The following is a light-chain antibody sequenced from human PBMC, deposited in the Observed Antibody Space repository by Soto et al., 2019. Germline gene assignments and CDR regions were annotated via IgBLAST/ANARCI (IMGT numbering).Light chain of an antibody. CDR1: QVISSGY. CDR3: QQLFSYPVT. CDR2: ATS. V-gene: IGKV1-9*01. Sequence: DIPLTQSPSFLSASVGDRVTITCRASQVISSGYLAWYQQKPGTAPKLLIYATSTLQGGVSSRFSGSGSGTEFTLTISSLQPEDFATYYCQQLFSYPVTFCGETNVEIK. J-gene: IGKJ4*01.